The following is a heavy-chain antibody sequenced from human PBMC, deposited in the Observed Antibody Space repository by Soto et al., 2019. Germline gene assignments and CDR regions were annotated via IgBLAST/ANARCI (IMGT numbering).Heavy chain of an antibody. CDR1: GYTFTSYG. V-gene: IGHV1-18*04. CDR2: ISAFNGDT. CDR3: AREAGWQRMVPYD. J-gene: IGHJ4*02. Sequence: QVQLVQSGTEVKKPGASVNVSCKAFGYTFTSYGFSWVRQVPGQGLEWLGWISAFNGDTQYAQTMKGRLTVTTDTSTTTAHMEPRSLTPADTAVYYCAREAGWQRMVPYDWGQGTLVTVS. D-gene: IGHD6-25*01.